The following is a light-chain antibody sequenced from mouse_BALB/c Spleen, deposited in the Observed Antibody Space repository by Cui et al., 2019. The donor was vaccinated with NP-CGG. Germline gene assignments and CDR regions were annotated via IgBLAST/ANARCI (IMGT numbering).Light chain of an antibody. V-gene: IGLV1*01. J-gene: IGLJ1*01. CDR3: ALWYSNNWV. Sequence: QAVVTQESALTTSPGETVTLTCRSSTGAVTHNNYVNWVQEKPDNLFTGLIGGTNNRAPGVPARFSGSLIGEKAALTITGAQTEDEAIYFCALWYSNNWVFGGGTKLTVL. CDR2: GTN. CDR1: TGAVTHNNY.